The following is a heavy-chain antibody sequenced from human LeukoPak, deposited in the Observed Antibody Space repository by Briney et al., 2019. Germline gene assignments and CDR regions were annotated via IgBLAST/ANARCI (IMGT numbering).Heavy chain of an antibody. J-gene: IGHJ3*02. V-gene: IGHV3-30*04. CDR1: GFTFSKFA. CDR2: VSYDGSYK. CDR3: ARGAAGTLVAFDI. D-gene: IGHD6-13*01. Sequence: GRSLRLSCAAAGFTFSKFAMHWVRQAPGKGLEWVAVVSYDGSYKYYADSVKGRFTISRDNSKNTLYLQMNSLRSDDTAVYYCARGAAGTLVAFDIWGQGTMVTVSS.